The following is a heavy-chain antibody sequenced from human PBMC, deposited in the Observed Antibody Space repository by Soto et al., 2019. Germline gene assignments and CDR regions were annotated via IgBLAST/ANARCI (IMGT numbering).Heavy chain of an antibody. D-gene: IGHD3-22*01. CDR1: GGSISTYY. J-gene: IGHJ4*02. CDR3: ARGEPYYDTSGFEYLDYFDL. V-gene: IGHV4-59*12. CDR2: VYYDGRT. Sequence: SETLSLTCTVSGGSISTYYWSWVRQPPGKGLEWIAYVYYDGRTNFNPSLKSRVAIFVGTSKDQFSLKLRSVTAADTAVYFCARGEPYYDTSGFEYLDYFDLWGRGTPVTVSS.